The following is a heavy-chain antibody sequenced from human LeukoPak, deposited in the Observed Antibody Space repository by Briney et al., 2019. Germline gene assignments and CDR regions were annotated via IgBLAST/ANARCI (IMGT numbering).Heavy chain of an antibody. CDR2: IYTSGST. J-gene: IGHJ6*02. D-gene: IGHD5-12*01. CDR1: GGSISSYY. V-gene: IGHV4-4*07. CDR3: ARGASGYDYYYGMDV. Sequence: SETLSLTCTVSGGSISSYYWSWIRQPAGKGLERIGRIYTSGSTNYNPSLKSRVTMSVDTSKNQFSLKLSSVTAADTAVYYCARGASGYDYYYGMDVWGQGTTVTVSS.